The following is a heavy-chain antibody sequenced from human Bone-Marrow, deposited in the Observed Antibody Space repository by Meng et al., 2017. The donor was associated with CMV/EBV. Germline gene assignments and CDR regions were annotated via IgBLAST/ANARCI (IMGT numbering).Heavy chain of an antibody. CDR1: GFTFSGSA. CDR2: IRSKANSYAT. J-gene: IGHJ5*02. CDR3: TRLHKFDP. V-gene: IGHV3-73*01. Sequence: GASLKISCAASGFTFSGSAMHWVRQASGKGLEWVGRIRSKANSYATAYAASVKGRFTISRDDSKNTAYLQMNSLKTEDTAVYYCTRLHKFDPWGQGTLVTVSS.